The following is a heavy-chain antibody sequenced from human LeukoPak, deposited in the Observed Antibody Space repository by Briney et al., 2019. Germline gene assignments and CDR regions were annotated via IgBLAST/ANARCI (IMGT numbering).Heavy chain of an antibody. D-gene: IGHD4-17*01. CDR2: ISGSGGST. CDR3: AKHLYGFSAFDY. V-gene: IGHV3-23*01. Sequence: PGGSLRLSCAASGFTFSSYAMSWVRQAPGKGLEWVSAISGSGGSTYYADSVKGRFTISRGNSKNTLYLQMNSLRAEDTAVYYCAKHLYGFSAFDYWGQGTLVTVSS. J-gene: IGHJ4*02. CDR1: GFTFSSYA.